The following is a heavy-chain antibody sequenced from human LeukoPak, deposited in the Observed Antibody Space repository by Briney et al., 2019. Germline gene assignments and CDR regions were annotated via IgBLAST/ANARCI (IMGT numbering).Heavy chain of an antibody. V-gene: IGHV3-7*05. CDR1: GFTFSSYW. D-gene: IGHD5-18*01. Sequence: GGSLRLSCAASGFTFSSYWMAWVRQAPGRGLEWVANIEQDGSEKNYVDSVKGRFTISRDNAKNSLCLQMSSLRAEDTAVYYCARDRGYSTFDIWGQGTMVTVSS. CDR3: ARDRGYSTFDI. CDR2: IEQDGSEK. J-gene: IGHJ3*02.